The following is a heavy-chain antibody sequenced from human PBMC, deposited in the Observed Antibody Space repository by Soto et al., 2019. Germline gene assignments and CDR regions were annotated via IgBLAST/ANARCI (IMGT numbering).Heavy chain of an antibody. Sequence: GGSLRLSCAASGFTVSSNYMSWVRQAPGKGLEWVSVIYSGGSTYYADSVKGRFTISRDNSKNTLYLQMNSLRAEDTAVYYCARGYTYYDFWSGPPWVWFEPWGQGTLVTVSS. CDR2: IYSGGST. D-gene: IGHD3-3*01. J-gene: IGHJ5*02. CDR3: ARGYTYYDFWSGPPWVWFEP. V-gene: IGHV3-66*01. CDR1: GFTVSSNY.